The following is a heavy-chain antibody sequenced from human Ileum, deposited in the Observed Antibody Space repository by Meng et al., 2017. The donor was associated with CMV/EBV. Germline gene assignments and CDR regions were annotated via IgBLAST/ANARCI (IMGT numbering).Heavy chain of an antibody. CDR2: IKQDESEK. D-gene: IGHD3-22*01. Sequence: GGSLRLSCAASGFTFSSYWMSWVRQAPGKGLEWVANIKQDESEKYYVDSVKGRFTISRDNAKNSLYLQMNSLRAEDTAVYYCARDLGYYDSSGYPYYFDYWGQATLVTCAS. J-gene: IGHJ4*02. CDR3: ARDLGYYDSSGYPYYFDY. V-gene: IGHV3-7*01. CDR1: GFTFSSYW.